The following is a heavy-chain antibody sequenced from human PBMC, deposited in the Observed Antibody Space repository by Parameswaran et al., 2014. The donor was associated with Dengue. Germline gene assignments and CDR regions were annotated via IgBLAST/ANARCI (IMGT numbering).Heavy chain of an antibody. J-gene: IGHJ6*02. CDR3: AHIRAGVRYYYYGMDV. Sequence: RWIRQPPGKALEWLALIYWDDDKRYSPSLKSRLTITKDTSKNQVVLTMTNMDPVDTATYYCAHIRAGVRYYYYGMDVWGQGTTVTVSS. V-gene: IGHV2-5*08. CDR2: IYWDDDK. D-gene: IGHD4-23*01.